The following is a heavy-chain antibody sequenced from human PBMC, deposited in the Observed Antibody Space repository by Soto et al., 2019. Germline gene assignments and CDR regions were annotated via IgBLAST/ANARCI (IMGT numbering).Heavy chain of an antibody. D-gene: IGHD5-18*01. Sequence: ASVKVSCKASGYTVISYYMHWVRQAPGQGLEWMGIINPSDGSTSYAQKFQGRVTMTRDTSTSTVYMELSSLTSEDTAVYYCARDLGDETAIVYYYYGMDVWGQGTTVTVSS. CDR2: INPSDGST. V-gene: IGHV1-46*01. CDR1: GYTVISYY. J-gene: IGHJ6*02. CDR3: ARDLGDETAIVYYYYGMDV.